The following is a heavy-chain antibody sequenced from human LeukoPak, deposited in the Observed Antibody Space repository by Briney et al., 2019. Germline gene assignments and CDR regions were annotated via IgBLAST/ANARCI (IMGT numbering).Heavy chain of an antibody. CDR3: ASTTEYSGSYFNY. V-gene: IGHV1-2*02. CDR2: INPNSGGT. D-gene: IGHD1-26*01. J-gene: IGHJ4*02. Sequence: ASVKVSCKASGYTFTGYYMHWVRQAPGQGLEWMGWINPNSGGTNYAQKFQGRVTMTRDTSISTAYMELSRLRSDDTAVYYCASTTEYSGSYFNYWGQGTLVTVSS. CDR1: GYTFTGYY.